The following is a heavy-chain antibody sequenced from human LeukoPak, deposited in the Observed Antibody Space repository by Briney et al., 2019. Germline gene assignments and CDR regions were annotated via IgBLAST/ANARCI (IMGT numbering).Heavy chain of an antibody. CDR3: ARVVGRTYYDFWSGYWGPSNYFDY. J-gene: IGHJ4*02. CDR2: ISSSGSTI. D-gene: IGHD3-3*01. Sequence: GGSLRLSCAASGFTFSDYYMSWIRQAPGKGLEWVSYISSSGSTIYYADSVKGRFTISRDNAKNSLYLQMNSLRAEDTAVYYCARVVGRTYYDFWSGYWGPSNYFDYWGQGTLVTVSS. V-gene: IGHV3-11*04. CDR1: GFTFSDYY.